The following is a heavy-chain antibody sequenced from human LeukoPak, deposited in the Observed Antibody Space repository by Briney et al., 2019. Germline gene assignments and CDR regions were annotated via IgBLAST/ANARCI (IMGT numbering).Heavy chain of an antibody. D-gene: IGHD5-18*01. Sequence: GTSVKVSCKASGVTFSSFIVQWVRQTRGQRLEWIGWIVVGSGITSYAQKFQERVTFTRDMSRSTAYMELSSLRSEDTAVYYCAADRDSSMLADWGQGTLVTVSS. J-gene: IGHJ4*02. CDR1: GVTFSSFI. CDR2: IVVGSGIT. V-gene: IGHV1-58*01. CDR3: AADRDSSMLAD.